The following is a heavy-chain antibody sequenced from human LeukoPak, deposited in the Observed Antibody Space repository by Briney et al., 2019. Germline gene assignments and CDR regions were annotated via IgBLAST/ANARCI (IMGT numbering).Heavy chain of an antibody. J-gene: IGHJ4*02. Sequence: PGGSLRLSCAASGFTFSDHYMDWVRQAPGKGLEWVGRIRNKANSYTTEYAASVKGRFTISRDDSRSSLYLQMNSLKTEDTSVYYCTRVYSSSWSGSYFWGQGTLVTVSS. CDR3: TRVYSSSWSGSYF. CDR1: GFTFSDHY. D-gene: IGHD6-13*01. V-gene: IGHV3-72*01. CDR2: IRNKANSYTT.